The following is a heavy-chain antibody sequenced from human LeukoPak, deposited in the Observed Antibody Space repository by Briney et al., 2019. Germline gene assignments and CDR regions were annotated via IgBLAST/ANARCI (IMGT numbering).Heavy chain of an antibody. CDR3: ARDSSGRYVRDAVKT. D-gene: IGHD6-19*01. CDR1: GFTVSINF. J-gene: IGHJ3*02. CDR2: IYSGGST. V-gene: IGHV3-66*01. Sequence: GGSLRLSCAASGFTVSINFMSCVLQAPGKGLEWVSVIYSGGSTYYADSVKGRFTISRDNSKNTLYLQMNSLRAEDTAVYYCARDSSGRYVRDAVKTWGQGTMVTVSS.